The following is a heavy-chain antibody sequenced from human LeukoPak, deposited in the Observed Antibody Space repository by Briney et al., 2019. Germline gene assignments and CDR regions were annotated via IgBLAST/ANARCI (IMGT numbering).Heavy chain of an antibody. CDR2: ISGSGGST. Sequence: GGSLRLSCAASGFTFSSYAMSWVRQAPGKGPEWVSAISGSGGSTYYADSVKGRFTISRDNSKNTLYLQMNSLRAEDTAVYYCARSSREAFDIWGQGTMVTVSS. CDR3: ARSSREAFDI. J-gene: IGHJ3*02. CDR1: GFTFSSYA. V-gene: IGHV3-23*01. D-gene: IGHD1-26*01.